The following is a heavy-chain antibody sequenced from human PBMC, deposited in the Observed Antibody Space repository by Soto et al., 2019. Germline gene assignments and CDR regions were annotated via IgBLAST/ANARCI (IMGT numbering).Heavy chain of an antibody. J-gene: IGHJ4*02. D-gene: IGHD6-19*01. CDR3: AHIVVAGLGYYFDY. CDR2: IYWDDDK. Sequence: QITLKESGPTLVKPTQTLTLTCTFSGFSLSSTRMAVGWIRQPPGKALEWLALIYWDDDKRYSPFLKSRLTIXXXTXXNQVVLTMSNMDPVDTARYYCAHIVVAGLGYYFDYWGQGTLVTVS. V-gene: IGHV2-5*02. CDR1: GFSLSSTRMA.